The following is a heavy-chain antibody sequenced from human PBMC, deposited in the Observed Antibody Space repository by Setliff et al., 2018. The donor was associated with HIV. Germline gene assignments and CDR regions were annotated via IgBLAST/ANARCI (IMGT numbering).Heavy chain of an antibody. CDR2: ISSSSSTI. CDR3: TRFSEWSEDY. Sequence: GESLKISCAASGFTFSSYSMNWVRQAPGKGLEWVSYISSSSSTIYYADSVKGRFTISRDDSKNTLYLQMNSLKTDDTAVYYCTRFSEWSEDYWGQGTLVTVSS. CDR1: GFTFSSYS. J-gene: IGHJ4*02. D-gene: IGHD3-3*01. V-gene: IGHV3-48*01.